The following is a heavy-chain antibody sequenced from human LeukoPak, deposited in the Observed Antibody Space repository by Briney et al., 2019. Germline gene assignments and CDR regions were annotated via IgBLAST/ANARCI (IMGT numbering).Heavy chain of an antibody. V-gene: IGHV1-2*02. D-gene: IGHD6-6*01. CDR2: INPNSGGT. J-gene: IGHJ4*02. CDR1: GYTFAGYY. Sequence: GASVKVSCTTSGYTFAGYYIHWVRQAPGQGLEWVGWINPNSGGTNYAQKFQGRVTMTRDTSISTAYMELSRLRSDGTAVYHCARDFDSSLYDWGQGTLVTVSS. CDR3: ARDFDSSLYD.